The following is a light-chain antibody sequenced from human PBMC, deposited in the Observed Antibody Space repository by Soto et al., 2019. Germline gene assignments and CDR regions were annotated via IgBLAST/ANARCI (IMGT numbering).Light chain of an antibody. CDR2: RIN. CDR3: ATWDDSLSAYV. J-gene: IGLJ1*01. V-gene: IGLV1-47*01. Sequence: QSVLTQPPSASGTPGQRVTISCSGSSSNIGSNYVYWYQQLPGTAPKLLIYRINQRPSGVPDRFSGSKSGSSASLAISGLRSEDEADYYCATWDDSLSAYVFGTGTQLTVL. CDR1: SSNIGSNY.